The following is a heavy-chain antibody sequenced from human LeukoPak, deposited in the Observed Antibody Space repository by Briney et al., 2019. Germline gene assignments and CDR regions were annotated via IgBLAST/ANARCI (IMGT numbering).Heavy chain of an antibody. Sequence: SETLSLTCTVSGGSISSYYWSWIRQPPGKGLEWIGYIYYSGSTNYNPSLKSRVTISVDTSKNQFSLKLSSVTAADTAVYYCARGGYSSSSRWFDPWGQGTLVTVSS. CDR3: ARGGYSSSSRWFDP. V-gene: IGHV4-59*01. D-gene: IGHD6-6*01. CDR1: GGSISSYY. CDR2: IYYSGST. J-gene: IGHJ5*02.